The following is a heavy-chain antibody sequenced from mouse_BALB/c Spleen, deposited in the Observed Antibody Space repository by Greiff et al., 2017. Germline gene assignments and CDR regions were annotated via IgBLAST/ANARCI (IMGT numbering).Heavy chain of an antibody. CDR1: GFNIKDTY. D-gene: IGHD1-1*01. Sequence: EVQLVESGAELVKPGASVKLSCTASGFNIKDTYMHWVKQRPEQGLEWIGRIDPANGNTKYDPKFQGKATITADTSSNTAYLQLSSLTSEDTAVYYCARPHYYGSSTPFAYWGQGTLVTVSA. J-gene: IGHJ3*01. CDR3: ARPHYYGSSTPFAY. V-gene: IGHV14-3*02. CDR2: IDPANGNT.